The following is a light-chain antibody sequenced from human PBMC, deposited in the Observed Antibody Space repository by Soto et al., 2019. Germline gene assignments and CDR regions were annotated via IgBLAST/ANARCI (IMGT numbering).Light chain of an antibody. CDR3: QQRYNWPPIT. J-gene: IGKJ5*01. V-gene: IGKV3-11*01. CDR1: QSVVRF. CDR2: DTS. Sequence: EIVLTQSPATLSLSPGERATLSCRASQSVVRFLAWYQQKPGQAPRLLIYDTSNRATGIPARFSGSGAGTDFTLTISSRAPEDVAVYYCQQRYNWPPITFGQGTRLDIK.